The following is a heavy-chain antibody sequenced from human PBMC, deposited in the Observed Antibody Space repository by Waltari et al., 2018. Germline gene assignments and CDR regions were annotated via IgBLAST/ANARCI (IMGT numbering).Heavy chain of an antibody. Sequence: EVQLVESGGGLVQPGRSLRLSCSASGFTFSSYEMNWVRQAPGKGLEWVSYISSSCSTIYYADSVKGRFTISRDNAKNSLYLQMNSLIAEDTAVYYCARAKSYSSSWYSRTPNYGMDVWGQGTTVTVSS. CDR2: ISSSCSTI. D-gene: IGHD6-13*01. CDR3: ARAKSYSSSWYSRTPNYGMDV. CDR1: GFTFSSYE. V-gene: IGHV3-48*03. J-gene: IGHJ6*02.